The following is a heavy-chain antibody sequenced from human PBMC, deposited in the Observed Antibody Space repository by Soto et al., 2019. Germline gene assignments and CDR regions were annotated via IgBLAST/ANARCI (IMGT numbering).Heavy chain of an antibody. V-gene: IGHV4-34*01. Sequence: SETLSLTCAVDGGSFIGYYWSWIRQPPGKGLEWIGEINHSGSTNYNPSLKSRVTISVDTSKNQFSLKLSSVTAADTAVYYCARDNEAVAGLGFDYWGQGTLVTVSS. D-gene: IGHD6-19*01. CDR3: ARDNEAVAGLGFDY. CDR1: GGSFIGYY. J-gene: IGHJ4*02. CDR2: INHSGST.